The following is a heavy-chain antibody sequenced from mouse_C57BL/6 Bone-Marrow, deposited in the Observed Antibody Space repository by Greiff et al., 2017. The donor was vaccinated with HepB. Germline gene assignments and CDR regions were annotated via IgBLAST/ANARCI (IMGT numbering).Heavy chain of an antibody. V-gene: IGHV14-4*01. CDR3: TTYDDVAY. CDR1: GFNIKDDY. CDR2: IDPENGDT. J-gene: IGHJ3*01. D-gene: IGHD2-4*01. Sequence: EVQLQESGAELVRPGASVKLSCTASGFNIKDDYMHWVKQRPEQGLEWIGWIDPENGDTEYASKFQGKATITADTSSNTAYLQLSSLTSEYTAVYYCTTYDDVAYWGQGTLVTVSA.